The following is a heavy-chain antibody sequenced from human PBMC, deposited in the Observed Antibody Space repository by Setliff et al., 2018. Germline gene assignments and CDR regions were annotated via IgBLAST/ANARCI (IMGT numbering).Heavy chain of an antibody. Sequence: GGSLRLSCAASGFTFSTYWMHWVRQVPGKGLVWVSRIGTDGSGTEYADSVKGRFTVSRDNAKNTLYLQMNSLRAEDTAVYYCARIAGTVANWGQGTLVTVSS. V-gene: IGHV3-74*03. D-gene: IGHD1-20*01. J-gene: IGHJ4*02. CDR1: GFTFSTYW. CDR2: IGTDGSGT. CDR3: ARIAGTVAN.